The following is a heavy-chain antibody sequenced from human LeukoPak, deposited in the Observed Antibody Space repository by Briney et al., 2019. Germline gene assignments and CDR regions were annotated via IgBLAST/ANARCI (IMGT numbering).Heavy chain of an antibody. CDR2: INPNSGGT. D-gene: IGHD3-22*01. Sequence: ASVKVSCKASGYTFTGYYMHWVRQAPGQGLEWMGRINPNSGGTNYAQKFQGRVTMTRDTSISTAYMELSRLRSDDTAVYYCARDHYYDSSGYPTGWFDPWGQGTLVTVSS. CDR1: GYTFTGYY. V-gene: IGHV1-2*06. CDR3: ARDHYYDSSGYPTGWFDP. J-gene: IGHJ5*02.